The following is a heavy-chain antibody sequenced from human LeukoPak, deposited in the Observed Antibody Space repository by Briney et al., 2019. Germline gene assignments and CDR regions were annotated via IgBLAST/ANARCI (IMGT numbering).Heavy chain of an antibody. CDR3: ARLTTITLDFDY. CDR1: GYTFNTYW. D-gene: IGHD4-11*01. CDR2: IYPGDSDT. Sequence: GESLKISCKGSGYTFNTYWIGWVRQMAGKGLEWMGIIYPGDSDTRYSPSFQGQVTISADKSISTAYLQWSSLKASDSAMYYCARLTTITLDFDYWGQGTLATVSS. J-gene: IGHJ4*02. V-gene: IGHV5-51*01.